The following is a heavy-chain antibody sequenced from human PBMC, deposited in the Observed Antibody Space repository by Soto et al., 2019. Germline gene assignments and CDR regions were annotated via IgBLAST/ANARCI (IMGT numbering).Heavy chain of an antibody. CDR2: INPNSGGT. V-gene: IGHV1-2*02. Sequence: ASVKVSCKASGYTFTGYYMHWVRQAPGQGLEWMGWINPNSGGTNYAQKFQGRVTMTRDTSISTAYMELSRLRSDDTAVYYCARDRAALVGYYYGMDVWGQGTTVTVSS. D-gene: IGHD2-8*02. J-gene: IGHJ6*02. CDR3: ARDRAALVGYYYGMDV. CDR1: GYTFTGYY.